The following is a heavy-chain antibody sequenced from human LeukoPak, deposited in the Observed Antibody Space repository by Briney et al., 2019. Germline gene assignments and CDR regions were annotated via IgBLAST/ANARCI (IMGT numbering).Heavy chain of an antibody. V-gene: IGHV1-69*05. J-gene: IGHJ4*02. CDR3: ATANHTDPFDY. D-gene: IGHD1-14*01. CDR2: IIPIFGTA. CDR1: GYTFSDHY. Sequence: SVKVSCKPSGYTFSDHYMHWVRQAPGQGLEWMGGIIPIFGTANYAQKFQGRVTITTDESTSTAYMELSSLRSEDTAVYYCATANHTDPFDYWGQGTLVTVSS.